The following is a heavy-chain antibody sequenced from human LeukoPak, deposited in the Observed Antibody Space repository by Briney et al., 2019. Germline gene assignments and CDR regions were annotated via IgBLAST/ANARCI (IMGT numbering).Heavy chain of an antibody. Sequence: SETLSLTCTVSGGSISSYYWSWIRQPPGKGLEWIGYIYYSGSTNDNPSLKRRVPISIDTSKNHFSLKLSSVTAADTAVYYCARGGSSGWPDYGGQGTLVTVSS. V-gene: IGHV4-59*01. CDR3: ARGGSSGWPDY. CDR1: GGSISSYY. J-gene: IGHJ4*02. D-gene: IGHD6-19*01. CDR2: IYYSGST.